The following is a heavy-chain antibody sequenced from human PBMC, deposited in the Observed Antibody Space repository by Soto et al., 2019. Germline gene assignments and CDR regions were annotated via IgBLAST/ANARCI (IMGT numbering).Heavy chain of an antibody. CDR3: AKGFDY. CDR1: GFTFSSYA. CDR2: ISGNGGDK. V-gene: IGHV3-23*01. Sequence: EVQLLESGGGLVQPGGSLRLSCAASGFTFSSYALNWVRQAPGKGPEWVSAISGNGGDKNYPDSVKGRFTISRDNSKTSLYLQMNSLRAEDTAVYYCAKGFDYWGQGTLVTVSS. J-gene: IGHJ4*02.